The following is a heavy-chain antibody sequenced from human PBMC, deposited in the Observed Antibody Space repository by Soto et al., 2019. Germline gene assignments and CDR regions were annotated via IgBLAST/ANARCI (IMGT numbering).Heavy chain of an antibody. CDR3: ARGGIIDYVLTVFDY. CDR1: GGSFSGYY. V-gene: IGHV4-34*01. CDR2: INHSGST. J-gene: IGHJ4*02. D-gene: IGHD1-20*01. Sequence: PSETLSLTCAVYGGSFSGYYWSWIRQPPGKGLEWIGEINHSGSTNYNPSLESRVTISVDTSKNQFSLKLSSVTAADTAVYYCARGGIIDYVLTVFDYWGQGTLVTVSS.